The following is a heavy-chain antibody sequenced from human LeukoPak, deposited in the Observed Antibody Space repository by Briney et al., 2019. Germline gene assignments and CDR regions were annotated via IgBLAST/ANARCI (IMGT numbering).Heavy chain of an antibody. CDR1: GYTFTSYA. D-gene: IGHD3-10*01. CDR2: INAGNGNT. CDR3: ARAQTTMVQGGRAFDI. J-gene: IGHJ3*02. V-gene: IGHV1-3*01. Sequence: ASVKVSCKASGYTFTSYAMHWVRQAPGQRLEWMGWINAGNGNTKYSQKFQGRVTITRDTSASTAYMELSSLRSEDTAVYYCARAQTTMVQGGRAFDIWGQGTMVTVSS.